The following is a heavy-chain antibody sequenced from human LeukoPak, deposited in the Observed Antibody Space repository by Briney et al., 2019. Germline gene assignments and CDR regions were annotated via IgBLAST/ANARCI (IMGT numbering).Heavy chain of an antibody. J-gene: IGHJ3*02. CDR1: GLTFSSYW. V-gene: IGHV3-21*01. Sequence: GSLRLSCAASGLTFSSYWVNWVRQAPGKGLEWVSSISSSSSYIYYADSVKGRFTISRDNAKNSLYLQMNSLRAEDTAVYYCARDRSVDAFDIWGQGTMVTVSS. CDR2: ISSSSSYI. CDR3: ARDRSVDAFDI.